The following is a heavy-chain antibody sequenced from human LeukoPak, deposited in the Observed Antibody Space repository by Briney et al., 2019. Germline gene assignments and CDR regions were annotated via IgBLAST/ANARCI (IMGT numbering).Heavy chain of an antibody. CDR1: GYTFTGYY. CDR2: INPNSGGT. CDR3: ARDLVRGVRGPGY. V-gene: IGHV1-2*02. D-gene: IGHD3-10*01. Sequence: ASVKVSCKASGYTFTGYYMHWVRQAPGQGLEWMGWINPNSGGTNFAQKFQDRLTMTRDTSISTAYMELSRLRSDDTAVYYCARDLVRGVRGPGYWGQGTLVTVSS. J-gene: IGHJ4*02.